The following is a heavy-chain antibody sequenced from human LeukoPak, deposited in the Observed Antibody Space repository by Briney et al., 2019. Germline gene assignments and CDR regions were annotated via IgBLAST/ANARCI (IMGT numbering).Heavy chain of an antibody. Sequence: GGSLRLSCVGSGFTFSSYGMHWVRQAPGKGLEWVAFIRYDGSNKYYADSVKGRFTISRDNSKNTLYLQMNSLRAEDTAVYYCARGYSYGYRIDYWGQGTLVTVSS. CDR2: IRYDGSNK. V-gene: IGHV3-30*02. D-gene: IGHD5-18*01. CDR3: ARGYSYGYRIDY. CDR1: GFTFSSYG. J-gene: IGHJ4*02.